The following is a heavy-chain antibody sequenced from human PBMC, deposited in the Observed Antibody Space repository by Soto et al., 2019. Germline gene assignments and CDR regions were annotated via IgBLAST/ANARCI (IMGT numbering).Heavy chain of an antibody. V-gene: IGHV1-69*12. J-gene: IGHJ4*02. CDR3: ARLDYGGKSRNFDY. D-gene: IGHD4-17*01. CDR1: GDTFSSYA. Sequence: QVQLVQSGAEVKKPGSSVKVSCKASGDTFSSYAINWVRQAPGQGLEWMGGIIPIFGTANYAQKFQGRVTITADESTSTAYMELSSLRSEDTAVYYCARLDYGGKSRNFDYWGQGTLVTVSS. CDR2: IIPIFGTA.